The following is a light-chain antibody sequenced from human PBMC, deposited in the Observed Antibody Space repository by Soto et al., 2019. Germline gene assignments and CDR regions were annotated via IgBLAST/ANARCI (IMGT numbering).Light chain of an antibody. J-gene: IGLJ2*01. Sequence: QSVLTQPPSVSAAPGQRVTISCSGSSSNIGNNYVSWYQQLPGTAPKLLIYENDKRPSGIPDRFSGSKSGTSATLSLTGLQTGDEADYYCGTWDSSLSAVVFGGGTKLTVL. CDR2: END. V-gene: IGLV1-51*02. CDR3: GTWDSSLSAVV. CDR1: SSNIGNNY.